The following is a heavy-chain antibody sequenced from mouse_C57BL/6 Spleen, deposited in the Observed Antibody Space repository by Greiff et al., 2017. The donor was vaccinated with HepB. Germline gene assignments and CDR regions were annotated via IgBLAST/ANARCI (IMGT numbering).Heavy chain of an antibody. CDR3: SRRLLAY. V-gene: IGHV1-50*01. CDR1: GYTFTSYW. J-gene: IGHJ3*01. CDR2: IDPSDSYT. Sequence: QVQLQQPGAELVKPGASVKLSCKASGYTFTSYWMQWVKQRPGQGLEWIGEIDPSDSYTNYNQKFKGKATLTVDTSSSTAYMQLSSLTSEDSAVYYCSRRLLAYWGQGTLVTVSA.